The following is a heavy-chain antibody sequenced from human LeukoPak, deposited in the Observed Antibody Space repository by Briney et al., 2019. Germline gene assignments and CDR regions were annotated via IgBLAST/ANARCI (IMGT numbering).Heavy chain of an antibody. D-gene: IGHD3-22*01. Sequence: PGGSLRLSCAASGFTFISYWMHCVRQAPGKGRVWVSRINSGGSTTTYAASGKVRFTIARDTAKNTLYLQMNSLRAENTAVYYCARGHHYYDSSAYYYWGQGTLVTVSS. CDR2: INSGGSTT. J-gene: IGHJ4*02. V-gene: IGHV3-74*01. CDR3: ARGHHYYDSSAYYY. CDR1: GFTFISYW.